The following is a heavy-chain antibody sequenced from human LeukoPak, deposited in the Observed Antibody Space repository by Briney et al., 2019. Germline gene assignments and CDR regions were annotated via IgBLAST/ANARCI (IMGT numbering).Heavy chain of an antibody. D-gene: IGHD6-13*01. Sequence: GSVQVSCKASGYTFTSYVINWLGQAAGQGREWMGWMNPNSGNTGYAKKFQGRVTITRNTSRSTAYMQLSSLSSEDTAVYYCARARRITIPYSSSWYGHNNWFDPWGQGTLVTVSS. CDR3: ARARRITIPYSSSWYGHNNWFDP. CDR2: MNPNSGNT. CDR1: GYTFTSYV. V-gene: IGHV1-8*03. J-gene: IGHJ5*02.